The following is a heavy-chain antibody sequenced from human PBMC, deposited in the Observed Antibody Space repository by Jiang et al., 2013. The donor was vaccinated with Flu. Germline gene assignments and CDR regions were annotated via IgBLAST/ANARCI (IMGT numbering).Heavy chain of an antibody. CDR3: ARETPTAHSWYWSNSYYYYYGMDV. CDR1: GFTFSSYW. J-gene: IGHJ6*02. D-gene: IGHD6-13*01. V-gene: IGHV3-7*01. Sequence: PGGSLRLSCAASGFTFSSYWMSWVRQAPGKGLEWVANIKQDGSEKYYVDSVKGRFTISRDNAKNSLYLQMNSLRAEDTAVYYCARETPTAHSWYWSNSYYYYYGMDVWGQGTTVTVSS. CDR2: IKQDGSEK.